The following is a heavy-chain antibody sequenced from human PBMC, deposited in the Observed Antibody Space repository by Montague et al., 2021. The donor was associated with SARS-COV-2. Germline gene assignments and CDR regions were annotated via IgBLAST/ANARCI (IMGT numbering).Heavy chain of an antibody. J-gene: IGHJ6*02. CDR3: AVNSNYYYYYGMDV. Sequence: SETLSLTCTVSGYSISSGYYWGWILQPPGKGLEWFGGIYHSGSTYYNPSLKSRVTISVDTSKNQFSRKLSSVTAAETAVYYCAVNSNYYYYYGMDVWGQGTTVTVSS. V-gene: IGHV4-38-2*02. CDR1: GYSISSGYY. CDR2: IYHSGST. D-gene: IGHD4-11*01.